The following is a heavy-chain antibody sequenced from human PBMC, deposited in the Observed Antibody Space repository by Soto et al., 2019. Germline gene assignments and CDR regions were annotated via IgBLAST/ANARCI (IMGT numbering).Heavy chain of an antibody. CDR3: ARLAPCSGGVRYSRPLDY. D-gene: IGHD2-15*01. Sequence: QVHLQQSGAEVKKPGASVKVSCKASGYSFATYGIAWVRQAPGQGLEWMGWITPDNGDTNYEQRLRGRVTLTTDSSTSTAYMELRSLRSEDTAVYFCARLAPCSGGVRYSRPLDYWGQGSLVTVSS. J-gene: IGHJ4*02. V-gene: IGHV1-18*01. CDR2: ITPDNGDT. CDR1: GYSFATYG.